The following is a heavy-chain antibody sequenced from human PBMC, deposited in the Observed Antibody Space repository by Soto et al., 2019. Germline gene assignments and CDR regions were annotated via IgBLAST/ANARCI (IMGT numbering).Heavy chain of an antibody. CDR3: ARALGVLPAATTYYYYYGMDV. CDR1: GFTFGGYG. J-gene: IGHJ6*02. Sequence: GGSLSLSFEASGFTFGGYGRHWVRQAPAKGLEGVAVIWYDGSNKYYADSVKGRFTISRDNSKNTLYLQMNSLRAEDTAVYYCARALGVLPAATTYYYYYGMDVWGQGTTVTVS. V-gene: IGHV3-33*01. CDR2: IWYDGSNK. D-gene: IGHD2-2*01.